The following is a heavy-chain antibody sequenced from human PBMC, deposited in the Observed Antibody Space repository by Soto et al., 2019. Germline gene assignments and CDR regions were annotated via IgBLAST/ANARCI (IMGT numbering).Heavy chain of an antibody. CDR1: GFTFSSYS. CDR3: ARVFSNPRPGLGSFDS. V-gene: IGHV3-23*01. J-gene: IGHJ4*02. CDR2: ISGSGVNT. Sequence: EVQLLESGGGLVQPGGSLRLSCAASGFTFSSYSMSWVRQAPGKGLKWVSSISGSGVNTYYADSVKGRFTISRDNSKNSVFLQMNSLRAEDTAVYYCARVFSNPRPGLGSFDSWGQGTLVTVSS. D-gene: IGHD6-19*01.